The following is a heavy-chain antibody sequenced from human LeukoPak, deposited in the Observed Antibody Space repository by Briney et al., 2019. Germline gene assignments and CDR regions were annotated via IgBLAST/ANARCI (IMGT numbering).Heavy chain of an antibody. CDR2: ISGSGGST. J-gene: IGHJ3*02. Sequence: PGGSLRLSCAASGFTFSSYGMSWVRQAPGKGLEWVSAISGSGGSTYYADSVKGRFTISRDNSKNTLYLQMNSLRAEDTAVYYCAKVGDRGFYGDSARTHDAFDIWGQGTMVTVSS. D-gene: IGHD4-17*01. V-gene: IGHV3-23*01. CDR3: AKVGDRGFYGDSARTHDAFDI. CDR1: GFTFSSYG.